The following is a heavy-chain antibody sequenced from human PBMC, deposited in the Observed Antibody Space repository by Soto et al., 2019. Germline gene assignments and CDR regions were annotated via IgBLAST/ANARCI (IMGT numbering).Heavy chain of an antibody. Sequence: GGSLRLSCAASGFIFSNYVMYWVRQAPGKGLEWVAFMSYDGTTKYYADSVKGRSTISRDNSKNTLYLQMNSLRPEDTAVYYCAREVLWSRYFDYWGQGTLVTVSS. J-gene: IGHJ4*02. CDR2: MSYDGTTK. V-gene: IGHV3-30-3*01. D-gene: IGHD3-10*01. CDR1: GFIFSNYV. CDR3: AREVLWSRYFDY.